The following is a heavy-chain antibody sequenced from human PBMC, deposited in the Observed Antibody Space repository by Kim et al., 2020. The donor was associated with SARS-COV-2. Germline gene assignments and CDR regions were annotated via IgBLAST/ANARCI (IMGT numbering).Heavy chain of an antibody. CDR3: TRGDRAYSPLSNYYYYGMDV. J-gene: IGHJ6*02. V-gene: IGHV5-51*04. CDR2: IYPRDSDT. Sequence: GESLKISCKGSGYSFTSYWIGWVRQMPGKGLEWMGIIYPRDSDTRYSPSYQGQVTISADKPISTAYLQWSSLKASDTAIYYCTRGDRAYSPLSNYYYYGMDVWGQGTTVTVSS. D-gene: IGHD5-18*01. CDR1: GYSFTSYW.